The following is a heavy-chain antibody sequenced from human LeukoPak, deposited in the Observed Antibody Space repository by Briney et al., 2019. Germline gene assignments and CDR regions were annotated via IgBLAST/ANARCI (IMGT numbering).Heavy chain of an antibody. D-gene: IGHD6-19*01. J-gene: IGHJ4*02. CDR3: ARGQWLDDY. CDR1: VSTYPSYD. V-gene: IGHV1-8*03. Sequence: ASVKVSCKASVSTYPSYDINWMRQATGPGLEWMGWMNTNSGNTGYAQKFQGRVTITRNTSISTAYMDLSSLISDVTAVDYCARGQWLDDYWGQGTLVTVSS. CDR2: MNTNSGNT.